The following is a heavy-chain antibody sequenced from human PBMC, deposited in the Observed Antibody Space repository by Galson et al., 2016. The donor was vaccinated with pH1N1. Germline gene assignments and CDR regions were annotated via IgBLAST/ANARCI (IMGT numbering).Heavy chain of an antibody. D-gene: IGHD6-13*01. CDR3: ATHRVGGAAGIEY. CDR2: IWYDGSHE. Sequence: LRLSCAASGFTFSIYGRHWVRSAQAQGLQWVAVIWYDGSHEYYLDSVKGRFSIPKDNSKNTLYLQMKGQSVEDPAVYYCATHRVGGAAGIEYWGQGTLVTVSS. CDR1: GFTFSIYG. V-gene: IGHV3-33*01. J-gene: IGHJ4*02.